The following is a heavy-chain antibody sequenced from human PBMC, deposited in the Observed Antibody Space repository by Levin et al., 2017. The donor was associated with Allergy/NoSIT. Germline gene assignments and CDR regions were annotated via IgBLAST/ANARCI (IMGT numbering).Heavy chain of an antibody. V-gene: IGHV3-23*01. Sequence: SCAASGFTFSSYAMSWVRQAPGKGLEWVSAISGSGGSTYYADSVKGRFTISRDNSKNTLYLQMNSLRAEDTAVYYCAKDRFGSKDAFDIWGQGTMVTVSS. CDR3: AKDRFGSKDAFDI. J-gene: IGHJ3*02. D-gene: IGHD3-10*01. CDR1: GFTFSSYA. CDR2: ISGSGGST.